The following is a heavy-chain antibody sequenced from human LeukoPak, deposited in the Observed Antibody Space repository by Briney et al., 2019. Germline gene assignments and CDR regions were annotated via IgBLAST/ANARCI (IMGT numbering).Heavy chain of an antibody. CDR3: ARSMVRGVISYGMDV. CDR1: GFTFSSYA. J-gene: IGHJ6*02. V-gene: IGHV3-64*01. D-gene: IGHD3-10*01. CDR2: ISSNGGST. Sequence: GGSLRLSCAASGFTFSSYAMHWVRQAPGKGLEYVSAISSNGGSTYSANSVKGRFTISRDNSKNTLYLQMGSLRAEDMAVYYCARSMVRGVISYGMDVWGQGTTVTVSS.